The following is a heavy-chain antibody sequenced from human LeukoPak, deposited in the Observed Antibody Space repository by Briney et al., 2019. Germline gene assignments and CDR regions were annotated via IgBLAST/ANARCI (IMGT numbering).Heavy chain of an antibody. CDR1: GYSFTSYW. CDR3: ARRGYDYVWGSYQFDY. D-gene: IGHD3-16*02. Sequence: GESLKISCKGSGYSFTSYWNGWVRQMAGKGLEWVGLIYPGHSDTRYSPSFQGQVTISADKSISTAYLQWSSLKASDTAMYYCARRGYDYVWGSYQFDYWGQGTLVTVSS. CDR2: IYPGHSDT. J-gene: IGHJ4*02. V-gene: IGHV5-51*01.